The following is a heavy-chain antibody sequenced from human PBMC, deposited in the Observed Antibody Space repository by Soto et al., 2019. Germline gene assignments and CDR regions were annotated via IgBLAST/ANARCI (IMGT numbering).Heavy chain of an antibody. Sequence: QVQLVQSGAEVKKPGSSVKVSCKASGGTFSSYTISWVRQAPGQGLEWMGRIIPILGIANYAQKFQGRVTIXAXXSTSTAYMELSSLRSEDTAVYYCASIAAAANWFDPWGQGTLVTVSS. J-gene: IGHJ5*02. CDR1: GGTFSSYT. CDR3: ASIAAAANWFDP. CDR2: IIPILGIA. V-gene: IGHV1-69*02. D-gene: IGHD6-13*01.